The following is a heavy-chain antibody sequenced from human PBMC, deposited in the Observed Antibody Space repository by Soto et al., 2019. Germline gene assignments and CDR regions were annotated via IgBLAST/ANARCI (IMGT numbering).Heavy chain of an antibody. J-gene: IGHJ5*02. CDR2: TYYRSKWYN. D-gene: IGHD7-27*01. CDR3: AGWGSGMWFNP. Sequence: SQTISLTCDISGDSVSSNSAAWNWIRQSPSIVLEWLGRTYYRSKWYNDYAVSVRVRITINPDTSKNQFSLQLNSVTPEDTAVYYCAGWGSGMWFNPWGQGTLVPVSS. V-gene: IGHV6-1*01. CDR1: GDSVSSNSAA.